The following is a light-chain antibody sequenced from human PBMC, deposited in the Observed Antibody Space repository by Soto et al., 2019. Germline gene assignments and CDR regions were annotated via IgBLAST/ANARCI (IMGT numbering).Light chain of an antibody. J-gene: IGKJ1*01. CDR3: QQSYTTPVT. CDR1: QNINNY. CDR2: AAS. V-gene: IGKV1-39*01. Sequence: DIQMTQSPSSVSASVGDRVTITCRASQNINNYLNWYQQRPGKAPKLLIYAASNFQSGVPSRFSGSGSKTDFTLTISSLQPEDFATYYCQQSYTTPVTFGQGTKV.